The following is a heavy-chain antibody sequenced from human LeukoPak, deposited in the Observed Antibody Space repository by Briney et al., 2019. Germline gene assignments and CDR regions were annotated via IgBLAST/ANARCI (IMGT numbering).Heavy chain of an antibody. CDR2: ISSSSSYI. D-gene: IGHD6-6*01. V-gene: IGHV3-21*01. J-gene: IGHJ4*02. Sequence: GGSLRLSCAASGFTFSSYSMNWVRQAPGKGLEWVPSISSSSSYIYYADSVKGRFTISRDNAKNSLYLQMNSLRAEDTAVYYCARDRGYSGSPHFDYWGQGTLVTVSS. CDR3: ARDRGYSGSPHFDY. CDR1: GFTFSSYS.